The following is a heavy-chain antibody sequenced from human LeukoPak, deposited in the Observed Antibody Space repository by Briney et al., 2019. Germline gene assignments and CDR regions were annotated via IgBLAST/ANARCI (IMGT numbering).Heavy chain of an antibody. CDR1: GGSISSYY. CDR3: ARECSSTSCYTARYGMDV. CDR2: IYTSGST. V-gene: IGHV4-4*07. D-gene: IGHD2-2*02. J-gene: IGHJ6*02. Sequence: SETLSLTCTVSGGSISSYYWSWIRQPAGKGLEWIGRIYTSGSTNYNPSLKSRVTMSVDTSKNQFSLKLSSVTAADTAVYYCARECSSTSCYTARYGMDVWGQGTTVTVSS.